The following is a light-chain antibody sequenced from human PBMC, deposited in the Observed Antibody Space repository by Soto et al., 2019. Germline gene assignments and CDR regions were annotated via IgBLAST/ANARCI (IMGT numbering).Light chain of an antibody. J-gene: IGKJ1*01. V-gene: IGKV3-15*01. CDR2: GAY. CDR3: QQYDNWPPWT. Sequence: IVMTQSPATLSVSPGERATLSCRASQSVSSKLAWYQQKPGQAPRLLIYGAYTRATGIPARFSGSGSATEFTLTISSLQSEDFAVYYCQQYDNWPPWTFGQGTKVEIK. CDR1: QSVSSK.